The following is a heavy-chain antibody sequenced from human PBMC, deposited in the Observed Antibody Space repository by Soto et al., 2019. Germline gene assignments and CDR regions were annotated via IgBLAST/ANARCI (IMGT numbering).Heavy chain of an antibody. D-gene: IGHD5-12*01. CDR2: ISGSGGST. J-gene: IGHJ4*02. CDR3: AKGYYSGYDLAYFDY. Sequence: EVQLLESGGGLVQPGGSLRLSCAASGFTFSSYAMSWVRQAPGKGLEWVSAISGSGGSTYYADSVKGRFTISRDNSKNTLYLQMNRLRAEDTAVYYCAKGYYSGYDLAYFDYWGQGTLVTVSS. CDR1: GFTFSSYA. V-gene: IGHV3-23*01.